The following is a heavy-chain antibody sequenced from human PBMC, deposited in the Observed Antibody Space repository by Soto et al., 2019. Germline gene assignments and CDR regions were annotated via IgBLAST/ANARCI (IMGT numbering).Heavy chain of an antibody. CDR2: INHSGST. Sequence: SETLSLTCAVYGGSFSGYYWSWIRQPPGKGLEWIGEINHSGSTNYNPSLKSRVTISVDTSKNQFSLKLSSVTAADTAVYYCARGGGAVAGTFRDYYYYMDVWGKGTTVTVSS. V-gene: IGHV4-34*01. CDR3: ARGGGAVAGTFRDYYYYMDV. CDR1: GGSFSGYY. J-gene: IGHJ6*03. D-gene: IGHD6-19*01.